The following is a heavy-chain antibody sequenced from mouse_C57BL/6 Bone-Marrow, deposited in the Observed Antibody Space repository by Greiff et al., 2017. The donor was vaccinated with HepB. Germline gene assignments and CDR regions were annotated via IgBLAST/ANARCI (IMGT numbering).Heavy chain of an antibody. J-gene: IGHJ3*01. CDR3: ARWGVGGFAY. CDR2: IDPSDSYT. Sequence: QVQLQQPGAELVKPGASVKLSCKASGYTFTSYWMQWVKQRPGQGLQWIGEIDPSDSYTNYNQKFKGKATLTVDTYSSTAYMQLSSLTSEDSAVYYCARWGVGGFAYWGQGTLVTVSA. V-gene: IGHV1-50*01. CDR1: GYTFTSYW.